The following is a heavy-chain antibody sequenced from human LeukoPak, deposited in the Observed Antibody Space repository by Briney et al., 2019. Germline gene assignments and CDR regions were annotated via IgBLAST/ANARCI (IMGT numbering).Heavy chain of an antibody. Sequence: SETLSLTCTVSGGSISTDYWSWIRQSPGKGLEWIGYIYYSGSTKYSPSLKSRVTMSVDTSKNQFSLKLTSVTAADTAVYYCARVLRTVAVAGTLDYWGQGTLVTVSS. D-gene: IGHD6-19*01. CDR2: IYYSGST. V-gene: IGHV4-59*01. J-gene: IGHJ4*02. CDR1: GGSISTDY. CDR3: ARVLRTVAVAGTLDY.